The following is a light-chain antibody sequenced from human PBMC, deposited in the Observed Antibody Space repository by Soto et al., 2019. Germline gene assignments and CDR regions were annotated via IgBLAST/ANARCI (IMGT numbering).Light chain of an antibody. J-gene: IGLJ7*01. CDR1: SSDVGRYKL. V-gene: IGLV2-14*03. CDR3: SSYTTSSTLI. CDR2: DVT. Sequence: QFALTQPASVSGSPGQSITISCTGTSSDVGRYKLVSWYQQHPGKAPKLMIYDVTNRPSGVSNRFSGSKSGNTASLTISGLQAEDEADYYCSSYTTSSTLIFGGGTQLTVL.